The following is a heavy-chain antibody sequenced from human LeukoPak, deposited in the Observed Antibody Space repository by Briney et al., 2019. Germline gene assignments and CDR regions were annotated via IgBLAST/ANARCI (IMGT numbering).Heavy chain of an antibody. J-gene: IGHJ4*02. V-gene: IGHV4-39*01. D-gene: IGHD5-24*01. CDR2: IYYSGNT. CDR3: ASEIATVTGTVLDY. Sequence: PSETLSLTCAVSGGSISSSSYYWGWIRQPPGKGLEWIGNIYYSGNTYYNPSLKSRVTISVDTSKNQFSLKLSSVTAADTAVHYCASEIATVTGTVLDYWGQGTLVTVSS. CDR1: GGSISSSSYY.